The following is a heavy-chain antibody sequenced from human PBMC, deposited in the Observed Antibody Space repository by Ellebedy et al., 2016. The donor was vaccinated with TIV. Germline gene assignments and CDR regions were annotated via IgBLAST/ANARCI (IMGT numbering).Heavy chain of an antibody. CDR3: ARDRGYGDYGY. CDR2: IFYSGST. J-gene: IGHJ4*02. V-gene: IGHV4-39*02. Sequence: SETLSLXXTVSGGSISSNTYYWGWIRQPPGRGLEWIANIFYSGSTYYNPSLKSRVTISVDTSKNQFSLRLSSVTAADTAVYHCARDRGYGDYGYWGQGTLVTVSS. D-gene: IGHD4-17*01. CDR1: GGSISSNTYY.